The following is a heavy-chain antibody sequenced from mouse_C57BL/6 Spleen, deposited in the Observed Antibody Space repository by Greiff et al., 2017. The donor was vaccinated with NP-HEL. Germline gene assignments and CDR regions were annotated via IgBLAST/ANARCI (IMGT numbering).Heavy chain of an antibody. D-gene: IGHD1-1*01. CDR3: ASVTTVVTY. V-gene: IGHV2-6*01. Sequence: VNVVESGPGLVAPSQSLSITCTVSGFSLTSYGVDWVRQSPGKGLEWLGVIWGVGSTNYNSALKSRLSISKDNSKSQVFLKMNSLQTDDTAMYYCASVTTVVTYWGQGTLVTVSA. J-gene: IGHJ3*01. CDR2: IWGVGST. CDR1: GFSLTSYG.